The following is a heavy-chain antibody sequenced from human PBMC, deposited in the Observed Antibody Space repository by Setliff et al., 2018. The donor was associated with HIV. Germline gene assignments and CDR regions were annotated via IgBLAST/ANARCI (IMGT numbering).Heavy chain of an antibody. J-gene: IGHJ6*02. CDR3: AKSRLGGGTTSGYRYGMDV. CDR1: GFTFDDYA. V-gene: IGHV3-9*01. CDR2: ISWNSGSI. Sequence: GGSLRLSCAASGFTFDDYAMHWVRQAPGKGLEWVSGISWNSGSIGYADSVKGRFTISRDNAKNSLYLQMNSLRAEDTAVYYCAKSRLGGGTTSGYRYGMDVWGQGTTVTVSS. D-gene: IGHD1-7*01.